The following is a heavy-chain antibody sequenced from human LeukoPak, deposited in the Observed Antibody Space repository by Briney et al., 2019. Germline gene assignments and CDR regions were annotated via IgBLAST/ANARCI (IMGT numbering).Heavy chain of an antibody. V-gene: IGHV4-31*03. CDR2: IYYSGST. J-gene: IGHJ4*02. D-gene: IGHD3-22*01. Sequence: TSETLSLTCTVSGGSISSGGYYWSWIRQHPGKGLEWIGYIYYSGSTYYNPSLKSRVTISVDTSKNQFSLKLSSVTAADTAVYHCARAIYYDRRLDYWGQGTLVTVSS. CDR3: ARAIYYDRRLDY. CDR1: GGSISSGGYY.